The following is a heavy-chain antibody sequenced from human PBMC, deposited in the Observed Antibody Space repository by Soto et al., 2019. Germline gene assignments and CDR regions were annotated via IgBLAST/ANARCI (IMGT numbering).Heavy chain of an antibody. CDR3: ARDREGDGYNFDC. CDR2: ISSSSNII. CDR1: GFTVSGYS. J-gene: IGHJ4*02. Sequence: QLVESGGGLVQPGGSLRLSCAASGFTVSGYSMNWVRQAPGKGLQWVSYISSSSNIIHYADSVKGRFTISRDNAKNSLYLQMNRLRAEDTAVYYCARDREGDGYNFDCWGQGTLVTVSS. V-gene: IGHV3-48*01. D-gene: IGHD5-12*01.